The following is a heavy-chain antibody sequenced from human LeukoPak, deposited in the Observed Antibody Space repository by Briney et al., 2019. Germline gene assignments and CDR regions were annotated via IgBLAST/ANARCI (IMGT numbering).Heavy chain of an antibody. CDR2: ISKTSNTR. V-gene: IGHV3-48*02. J-gene: IGHJ4*02. Sequence: GGSLRLSCAASGFTFSSHGMNWVRQTPGKGLEWVSYISKTSNTRDYADSVKGRFTISRDNDKSSLSLQMNSLRDEDTAVYYCARDRGYSNYYDYWGQGTLVTVSS. CDR3: ARDRGYSNYYDY. D-gene: IGHD5-12*01. CDR1: GFTFSSHG.